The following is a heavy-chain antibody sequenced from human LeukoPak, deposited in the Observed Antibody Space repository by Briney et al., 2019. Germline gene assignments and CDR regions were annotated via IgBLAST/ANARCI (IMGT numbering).Heavy chain of an antibody. CDR2: IYYSGST. D-gene: IGHD3-3*01. J-gene: IGHJ5*02. V-gene: IGHV4-59*01. Sequence: SETLSLTCTVSGGSISSYYWSWIRQPPGKGLEWIGYIYYSGSTNYNPSLKSRVTISVDTSKNQFSLKLSSVTAADTAVYYCARVDYDFWSGYYRGWFDPWGQGTLVTVSS. CDR1: GGSISSYY. CDR3: ARVDYDFWSGYYRGWFDP.